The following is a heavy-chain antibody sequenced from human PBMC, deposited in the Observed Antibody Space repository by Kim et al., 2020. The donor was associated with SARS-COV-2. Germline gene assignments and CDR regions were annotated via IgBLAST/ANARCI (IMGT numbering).Heavy chain of an antibody. CDR1: GFIFSDYW. V-gene: IGHV3-74*01. Sequence: GGSLRLSCAASGFIFSDYWMTWVRQAPGKGLVWVSRISADGSSTNYADSVKGRFTISRDNAKNTLYVQMNSLRVEDTAVYYCARAQGTGDGHNLGYWGQGTLVTVSS. J-gene: IGHJ4*02. CDR2: ISADGSST. D-gene: IGHD1-1*01. CDR3: ARAQGTGDGHNLGY.